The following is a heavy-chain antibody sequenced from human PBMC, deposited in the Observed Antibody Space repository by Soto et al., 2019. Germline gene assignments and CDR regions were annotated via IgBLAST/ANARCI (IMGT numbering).Heavy chain of an antibody. D-gene: IGHD1-26*01. CDR2: ISGSGGNT. CDR1: GFTFSSYA. V-gene: IGHV3-23*01. J-gene: IGHJ6*02. CDR3: AMLNSGSYSYHGMDV. Sequence: EVQLLESGGDLVQPGGSLRLSCAASGFTFSSYAMNWVRQAPGKGLEWVSAISGSGGNTFYADSVKGRFTISRDNSKNTLFLQLHSLRAKDTAIYYCAMLNSGSYSYHGMDVWGQGTTVTVSS.